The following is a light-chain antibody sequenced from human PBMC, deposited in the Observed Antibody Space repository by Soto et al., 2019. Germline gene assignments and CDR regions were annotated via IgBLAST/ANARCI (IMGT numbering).Light chain of an antibody. CDR3: QQYNNWPPFT. CDR1: QTIYTN. CDR2: AAS. J-gene: IGKJ5*01. V-gene: IGKV3-15*01. Sequence: EIVMAQSPATLSVSPGERATLSCRASQTIYTNLAWYQQRPGQAPRLLIYAASTRATGIPARFSGSGSGTEFSLSISSLQSEDFAVYYCQQYNNWPPFTFGHGTRLDIK.